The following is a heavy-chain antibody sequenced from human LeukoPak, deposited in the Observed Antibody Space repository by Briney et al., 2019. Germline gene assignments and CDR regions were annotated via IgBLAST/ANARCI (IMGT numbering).Heavy chain of an antibody. CDR3: AKTPGRTSSAPNFDY. V-gene: IGHV3-66*02. CDR1: GFTVSSNY. Sequence: GGSLRLSCAASGFTVSSNYMSWVRQAPGKGLEWVSVIYSGGSTYYADSVKGRFTISRDNSKNTLYLQMNSLRAEDTAVYYCAKTPGRTSSAPNFDYWGQGTLVTVSS. CDR2: IYSGGST. D-gene: IGHD1-1*01. J-gene: IGHJ4*02.